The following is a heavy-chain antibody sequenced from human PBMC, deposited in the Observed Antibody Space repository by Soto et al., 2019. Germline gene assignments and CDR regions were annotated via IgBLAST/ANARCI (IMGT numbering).Heavy chain of an antibody. D-gene: IGHD3-22*01. V-gene: IGHV5-51*01. Sequence: GESLKISCKGSGYSFTSYWIGWVRQMPGKGLDWMGIIYPGDSDTRYSPSFQGQVTISADKSISTAYLQWSSLKASDTAMYYCARLGYDSSGYYVYYYGMAVWGQGTTVTVSS. CDR3: ARLGYDSSGYYVYYYGMAV. J-gene: IGHJ6*02. CDR1: GYSFTSYW. CDR2: IYPGDSDT.